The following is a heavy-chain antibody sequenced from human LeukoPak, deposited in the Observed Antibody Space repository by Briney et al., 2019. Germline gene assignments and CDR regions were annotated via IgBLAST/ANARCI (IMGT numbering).Heavy chain of an antibody. CDR2: INPGDSDT. J-gene: IGHJ4*02. Sequence: GESLKISCQASGYSFTSYWIGWVRQMPGKGLEWMGVINPGDSDTRYSPSFQVQVTISADKSISTAYLQWSSLKASDTDMYYWARRVSSSVYLTYYFDYWGQGTLVTVSS. CDR1: GYSFTSYW. D-gene: IGHD3-22*01. V-gene: IGHV5-51*01. CDR3: ARRVSSSVYLTYYFDY.